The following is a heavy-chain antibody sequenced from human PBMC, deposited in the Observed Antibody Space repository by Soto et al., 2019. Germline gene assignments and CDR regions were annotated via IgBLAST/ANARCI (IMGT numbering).Heavy chain of an antibody. CDR3: ARGYCSGGSCWYYFDY. D-gene: IGHD2-15*01. CDR1: GFTFSDHY. CDR2: TRNKANSYTT. Sequence: EVQLVESGGGLVQPGGSLRLSCAASGFTFSDHYMDWVRQAPGKGLEWVGRTRNKANSYTTEYAASVKGRFTISRDDSKNSLYLQMNSLKTEDTAVYYCARGYCSGGSCWYYFDYWGQGTLVTVSS. J-gene: IGHJ4*02. V-gene: IGHV3-72*01.